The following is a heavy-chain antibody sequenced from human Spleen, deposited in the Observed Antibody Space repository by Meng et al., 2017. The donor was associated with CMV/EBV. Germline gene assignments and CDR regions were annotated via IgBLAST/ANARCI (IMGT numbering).Heavy chain of an antibody. CDR1: GYTFTSYD. Sequence: ASVKVSCKASGYTFTSYDINWVRQATGQGLEWMGWMNPNSGNTGYAQKFQGRVTITRNTSISTAYMDLSSLRSEDTAVYYCARVSYSTSGASYYYFYHMDVWGQGTTVTVSS. J-gene: IGHJ6*03. V-gene: IGHV1-8*03. D-gene: IGHD2/OR15-2a*01. CDR3: ARVSYSTSGASYYYFYHMDV. CDR2: MNPNSGNT.